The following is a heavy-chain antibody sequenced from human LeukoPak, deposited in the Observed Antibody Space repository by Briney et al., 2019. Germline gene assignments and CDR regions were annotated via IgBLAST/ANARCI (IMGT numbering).Heavy chain of an antibody. J-gene: IGHJ4*02. CDR2: ISGSGGST. CDR1: GFTFSSYG. V-gene: IGHV3-23*01. D-gene: IGHD6-19*01. CDR3: AKDPFGIAVAGSVY. Sequence: GGSLRLSCAASGFTFSSYGMSWVRQAPGKGLEWVSAISGSGGSTYYADSVKGRFTISRDNSKNTLYLQMNSLRAEDTAVYYCAKDPFGIAVAGSVYWGQGTLVTVSS.